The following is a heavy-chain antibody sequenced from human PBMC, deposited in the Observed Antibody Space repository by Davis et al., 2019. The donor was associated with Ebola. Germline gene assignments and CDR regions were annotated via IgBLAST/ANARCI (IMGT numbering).Heavy chain of an antibody. Sequence: MPSETLSLTCTVSGGSISGYYWSWIRQPPGKGLEWIGYIYYSGSTYYNPSLKSRVTISVDTSKNQFSLKLSSVTAADTAVYYCARGKARGYCTGGVCLRTYYYYYGMDVWGQGTTVTVSS. CDR3: ARGKARGYCTGGVCLRTYYYYYGMDV. CDR1: GGSISGYY. CDR2: IYYSGST. D-gene: IGHD2-8*02. V-gene: IGHV4-59*12. J-gene: IGHJ6*02.